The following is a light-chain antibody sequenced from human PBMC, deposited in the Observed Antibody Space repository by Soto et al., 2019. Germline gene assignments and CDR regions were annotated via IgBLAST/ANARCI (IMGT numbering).Light chain of an antibody. Sequence: QPVLTQPASVSGSPGQSITISCTGTSSDVGGYNYVSWYQQHPGTAPKLMIYDVSNRPSGVSNRFSGSKSGNTASLTISGLQAEDEADYYCSSYTSSSLYVFGTGTKLTVL. CDR2: DVS. J-gene: IGLJ1*01. CDR3: SSYTSSSLYV. V-gene: IGLV2-14*01. CDR1: SSDVGGYNY.